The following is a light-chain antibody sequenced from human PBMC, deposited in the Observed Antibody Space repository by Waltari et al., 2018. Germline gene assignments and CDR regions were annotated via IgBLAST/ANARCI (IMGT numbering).Light chain of an antibody. J-gene: IGKJ1*01. CDR1: QSVLYSSNNKNY. CDR2: WAS. Sequence: DFVMTQSPDSLAVSLGERATINCKSSQSVLYSSNNKNYLAWYQQKPGQPPRLLFSWASTRESGVPDRFSGSGSGTDFTLTISSLQAEDVAVYYCQQYSSTPWTFGQGTKVEIK. V-gene: IGKV4-1*01. CDR3: QQYSSTPWT.